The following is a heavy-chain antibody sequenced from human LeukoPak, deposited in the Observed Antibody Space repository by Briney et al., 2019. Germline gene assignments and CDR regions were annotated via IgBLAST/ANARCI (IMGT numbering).Heavy chain of an antibody. D-gene: IGHD1-7*01. CDR2: VYYSGST. V-gene: IGHV4-39*01. CDR1: GGSLSGSTYY. Sequence: SETLSLTCSVSGGSLSGSTYYWGWIRQPPRKGLEWIGSVYYSGSTFYNPSLKSRATISVDSSKNQFSLKLSSVTAADTAVYYCATVNWNYVRFWGQGTLVTVSS. J-gene: IGHJ4*02. CDR3: ATVNWNYVRF.